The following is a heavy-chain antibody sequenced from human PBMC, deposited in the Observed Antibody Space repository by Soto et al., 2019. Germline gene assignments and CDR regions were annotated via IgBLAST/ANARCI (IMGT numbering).Heavy chain of an antibody. CDR2: FDREDGET. Sequence: ASVKVSCKVSGYFLTALSIHWVRQAPGKGLEWMGGFDREDGETIYAQKFQGRVTMTEDTSTDSAYMELSSLTSEDTAIYYCAHGEGIVKSIVYFDSWGQGTLVTVS. V-gene: IGHV1-24*01. CDR3: AHGEGIVKSIVYFDS. CDR1: GYFLTALS. D-gene: IGHD1-26*01. J-gene: IGHJ4*02.